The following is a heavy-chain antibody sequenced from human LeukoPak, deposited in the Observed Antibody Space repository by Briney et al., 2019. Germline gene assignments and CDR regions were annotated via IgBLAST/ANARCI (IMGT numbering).Heavy chain of an antibody. Sequence: GESLKISCKGSGYSLTSYWIGLVRQIPGKGLELIGIIYPGDSDTIYSPSFQGQVTLSADNKNSTAYLQWSSMKASDTDMYYCESPLKIFGVPYYFDYWGQGTLVTVSS. D-gene: IGHD3-3*01. CDR1: GYSLTSYW. CDR2: IYPGDSDT. CDR3: ESPLKIFGVPYYFDY. J-gene: IGHJ4*02. V-gene: IGHV5-51*01.